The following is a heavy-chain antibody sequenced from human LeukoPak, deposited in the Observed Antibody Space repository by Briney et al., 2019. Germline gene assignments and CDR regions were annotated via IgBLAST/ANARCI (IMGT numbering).Heavy chain of an antibody. J-gene: IGHJ3*02. CDR3: ARERFGESANAFDI. V-gene: IGHV1-69*06. Sequence: ASVKVSCKASGGTFSSYAISWVRQAPGQGLVWMGGIIPIFGTANYAQKFQGRVTITADKSTSTAYMELSSLRSEDTAVYYCARERFGESANAFDIWGQGTMVTVSS. CDR1: GGTFSSYA. CDR2: IIPIFGTA. D-gene: IGHD3-10*01.